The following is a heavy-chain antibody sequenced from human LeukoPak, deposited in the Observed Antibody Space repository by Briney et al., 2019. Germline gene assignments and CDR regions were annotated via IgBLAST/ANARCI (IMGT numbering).Heavy chain of an antibody. J-gene: IGHJ4*02. D-gene: IGHD3-22*01. Sequence: PGGSLRLSCAASGFTFSSYAMSWVRQAPGKGLEWVSAISGSGGSTYYADSVKGRFTISRDNSKNTLYLQMNSLRAEDTAVYYCAKDLPLTYYYDSSGYFDYWGRGTLVTVSS. CDR1: GFTFSSYA. CDR3: AKDLPLTYYYDSSGYFDY. V-gene: IGHV3-23*01. CDR2: ISGSGGST.